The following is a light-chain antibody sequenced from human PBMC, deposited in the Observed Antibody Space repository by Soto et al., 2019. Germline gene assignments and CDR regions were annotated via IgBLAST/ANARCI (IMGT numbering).Light chain of an antibody. J-gene: IGKJ1*01. V-gene: IGKV1-39*01. CDR3: QQTYSPPWT. CDR1: QSISYY. CDR2: GAS. Sequence: IQMTQSPSSLSASIGGRVTITCRASQSISYYLCWYQHKPGKAPKVLICGASSLQSGVPSRVSGSESGTDFSLTISSLQPEDFATYYCQQTYSPPWTFGQGTKVDIK.